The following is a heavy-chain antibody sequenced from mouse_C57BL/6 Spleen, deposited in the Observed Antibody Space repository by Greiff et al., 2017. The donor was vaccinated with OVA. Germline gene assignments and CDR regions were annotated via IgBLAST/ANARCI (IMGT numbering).Heavy chain of an antibody. J-gene: IGHJ4*01. CDR1: GYTFTSYW. CDR2: IDPSDSET. Sequence: QVQLQQPGAELVRPGSSVKLSCKASGYTFTSYWMHWVKQRPIQGLEWIGNIDPSDSETHYNQKFKDKATLTVDKSSSTAYMQLSSLTSEDSAVYYSAEGYYYAMDYWGQGTSVTVSS. CDR3: AEGYYYAMDY. V-gene: IGHV1-52*01.